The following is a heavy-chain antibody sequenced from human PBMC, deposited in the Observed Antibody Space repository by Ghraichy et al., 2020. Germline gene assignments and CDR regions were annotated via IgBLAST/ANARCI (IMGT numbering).Heavy chain of an antibody. Sequence: SETLSLTCAVSGYSISSGYYWGWIRQPPGRELEWIGTIYHSGSTYYNPSLKSRVTISVDTSKNQFSLKLRSVTAADTAVYYCARCGLNSNSYMDVWGTGTTVTVSS. D-gene: IGHD1-26*01. J-gene: IGHJ6*03. CDR1: GYSISSGYY. V-gene: IGHV4-38-2*01. CDR3: ARCGLNSNSYMDV. CDR2: IYHSGST.